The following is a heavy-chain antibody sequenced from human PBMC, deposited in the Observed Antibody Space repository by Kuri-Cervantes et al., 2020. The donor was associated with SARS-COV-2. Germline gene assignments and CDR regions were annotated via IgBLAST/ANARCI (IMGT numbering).Heavy chain of an antibody. V-gene: IGHV4-34*01. CDR3: ARDPVVVAAADWDGMDV. J-gene: IGHJ6*02. CDR1: GGSFSGYY. CDR2: INHSGST. Sequence: SQTLSLTCAVYGGSFSGYYWSWIRQPPGKGLEWIGEINHSGSTNYNPSLKSRVTISVDTSKNQFSLKLSSATAADTAVYYCARDPVVVAAADWDGMDVWGQGTTVTVSS. D-gene: IGHD2-15*01.